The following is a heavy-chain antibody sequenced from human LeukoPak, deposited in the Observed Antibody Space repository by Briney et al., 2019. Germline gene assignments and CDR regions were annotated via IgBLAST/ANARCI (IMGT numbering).Heavy chain of an antibody. CDR3: AKDQSRFLEWLLE. J-gene: IGHJ4*02. CDR1: GFTFDDYA. D-gene: IGHD3-3*01. CDR2: ISWNSGSI. Sequence: SLRLSCAASGFTFDDYAMHWARQAPGKGLEWVSGISWNSGSIGYADSVKGRFTISRDNAKNSLYLQMSSLRAEDTALYYCAKDQSRFLEWLLEWGQGTLVTVSS. V-gene: IGHV3-9*01.